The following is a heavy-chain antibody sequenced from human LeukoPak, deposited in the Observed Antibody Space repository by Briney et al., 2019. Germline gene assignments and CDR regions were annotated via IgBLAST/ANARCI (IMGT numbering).Heavy chain of an antibody. Sequence: GGSLRLSCAASGYTFDAYAMRWVRQAPGKGLEWVSSITWNSGSIDYADSVKGRFTISRDNAKNSLYLQMNSLRAEHTALYYCAKDSGNGDYILYYFDYWGQGTLVTVSS. CDR1: GYTFDAYA. J-gene: IGHJ4*02. D-gene: IGHD4-17*01. CDR2: ITWNSGSI. V-gene: IGHV3-9*01. CDR3: AKDSGNGDYILYYFDY.